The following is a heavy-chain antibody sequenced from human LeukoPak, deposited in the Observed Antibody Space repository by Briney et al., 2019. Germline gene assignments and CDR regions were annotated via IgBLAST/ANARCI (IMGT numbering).Heavy chain of an antibody. V-gene: IGHV4-39*07. J-gene: IGHJ4*02. CDR2: INHSGST. CDR3: ARVVMITFGGVTD. CDR1: GGSISSSSYY. D-gene: IGHD3-16*01. Sequence: SETLSLTCTVSGGSISSSSYYWSWIRQPPGKGLEWIGEINHSGSTNYNPSLKSRVTISVDTSKNQFSLKLSSVTAADTAVYYCARVVMITFGGVTDWGQGTLVTVSS.